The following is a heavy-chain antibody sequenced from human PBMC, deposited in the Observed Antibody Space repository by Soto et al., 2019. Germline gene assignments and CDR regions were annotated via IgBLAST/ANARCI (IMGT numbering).Heavy chain of an antibody. CDR1: GYTFTSYG. CDR2: INAGNGST. D-gene: IGHD3-3*01. V-gene: IGHV1-18*01. J-gene: IGHJ4*02. CDR3: AGPRFLDFDY. Sequence: ASVKVSCKASGYTFTSYGISWVRQAPGQGLEWMGWINAGNGSTKYAQKFQGRVTITRDTSTSTAYMELSSLSSEDTAVYYCAGPRFLDFDYWGQGTLVTVSS.